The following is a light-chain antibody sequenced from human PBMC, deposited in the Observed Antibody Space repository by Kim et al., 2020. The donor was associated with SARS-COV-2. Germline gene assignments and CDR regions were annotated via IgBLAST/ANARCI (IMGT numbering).Light chain of an antibody. CDR2: EDD. CDR3: QSYNRDNVI. V-gene: IGLV6-57*03. J-gene: IGLJ2*01. Sequence: GKPVTISCTRSSGSIDDNYVQWYQQRPGGVPTTVIYEDDQRPSGVSDRFSCSIDNSSNSASLTISGLRTEDEADYYCQSYNRDNVIFGGGTQLTVL. CDR1: SGSIDDNY.